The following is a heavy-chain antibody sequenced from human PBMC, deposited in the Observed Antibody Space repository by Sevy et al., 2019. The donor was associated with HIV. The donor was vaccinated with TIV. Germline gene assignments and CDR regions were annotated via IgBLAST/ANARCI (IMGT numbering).Heavy chain of an antibody. Sequence: GGSLRLSCAASGFTFSSYEMNWVRQAPGKGLEWVSYISSSGSTIYYADSVKGRFTISRDNAKNSLYLQMNSLRAEDTAVYYCARDPLNLYDSSGYIDYWGQRTLVTVSS. D-gene: IGHD3-22*01. CDR1: GFTFSSYE. CDR3: ARDPLNLYDSSGYIDY. V-gene: IGHV3-48*03. CDR2: ISSSGSTI. J-gene: IGHJ4*02.